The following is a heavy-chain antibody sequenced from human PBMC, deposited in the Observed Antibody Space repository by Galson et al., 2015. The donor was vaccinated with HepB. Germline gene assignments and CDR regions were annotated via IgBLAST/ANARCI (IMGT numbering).Heavy chain of an antibody. Sequence: GAEVKKPGESLRISCKGSGYGFTSYWISWVRQMPGKGLEWMGRIDPSDSYTHYSQSFQGHVTISADKSISTAYLQWSSLKASDPAMYYCARGTTNCTNGVCYSPFDYWGQGTLVTVSS. D-gene: IGHD2-8*01. V-gene: IGHV5-10-1*01. CDR1: GYGFTSYW. CDR2: IDPSDSYT. J-gene: IGHJ4*02. CDR3: ARGTTNCTNGVCYSPFDY.